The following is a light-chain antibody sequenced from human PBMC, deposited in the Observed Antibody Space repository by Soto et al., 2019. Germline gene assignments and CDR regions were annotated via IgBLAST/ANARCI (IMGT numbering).Light chain of an antibody. J-gene: IGKJ1*01. CDR3: QQYGNSPWT. CDR2: GAS. CDR1: QGVSSSY. V-gene: IGKV3-20*01. Sequence: EIVLTQSPGTLSLSPGERATLSCRASQGVSSSYFAWNQQKPGQAPRLLIYGASTRATGIPDRFSGSGSGTDFTLTVSRLEPEDFAVYYCQQYGNSPWTLGQGTKVEVK.